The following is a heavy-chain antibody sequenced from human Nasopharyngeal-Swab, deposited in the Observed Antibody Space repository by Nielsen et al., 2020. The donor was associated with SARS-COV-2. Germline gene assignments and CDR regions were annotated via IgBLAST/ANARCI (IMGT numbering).Heavy chain of an antibody. Sequence: GGSLRLSCAASGFTFGDSAIHWVRQASGNGLEWVGRVSSKGNNYATAYSASVKGRFIIFRDDPTNTAYLQMNSLKTEDTAMYYCTRCGGGCYSGRDYWGQGTLVTVSS. V-gene: IGHV3-73*01. CDR3: TRCGGGCYSGRDY. D-gene: IGHD2-15*01. CDR2: VSSKGNNYAT. CDR1: GFTFGDSA. J-gene: IGHJ4*02.